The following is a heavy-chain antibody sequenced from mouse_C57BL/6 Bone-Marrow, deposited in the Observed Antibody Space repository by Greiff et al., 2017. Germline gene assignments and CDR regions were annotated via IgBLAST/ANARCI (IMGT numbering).Heavy chain of an antibody. J-gene: IGHJ2*01. CDR2: INPSDGCT. CDR1: GYTFTSYW. Sequence: QVQLQQPGTELVKPGASVKLSCKASGYTFTSYWMHWVKQRPGQGLEWIGNINPSDGCTNYNEKFKSKATLTVDKSSSTAYMQLSSLTSEDSAVYYCARSGGWLHYIDYWGQGTTLTVSS. CDR3: ARSGGWLHYIDY. D-gene: IGHD2-3*01. V-gene: IGHV1-53*01.